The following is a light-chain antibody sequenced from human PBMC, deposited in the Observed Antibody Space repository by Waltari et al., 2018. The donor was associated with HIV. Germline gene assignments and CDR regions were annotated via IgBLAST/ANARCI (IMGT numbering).Light chain of an antibody. CDR2: GVS. V-gene: IGLV2-14*01. J-gene: IGLJ2*01. CDR3: SSYTSSSVV. Sequence: QSALTQPASVSGSPGQSITISCTGTSSDVGGYNYVSWYQQHPGKAPTLMIYGVSNRPAGVSNRVSGSKSGNAASLTISGLQAEDEADYYCSSYTSSSVVFGGGTKLTVL. CDR1: SSDVGGYNY.